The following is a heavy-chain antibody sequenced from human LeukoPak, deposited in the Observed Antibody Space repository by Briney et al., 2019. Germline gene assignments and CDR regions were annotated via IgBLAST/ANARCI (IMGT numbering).Heavy chain of an antibody. CDR3: ARGLEDDFWSGYYRSEKNGFAAFDI. D-gene: IGHD3-3*01. V-gene: IGHV1-2*02. CDR2: INPNSGGT. CDR1: GYTFTGYY. J-gene: IGHJ3*02. Sequence: ASVKVSCKASGYTFTGYYMHWVRQAPGQGLEWMGWINPNSGGTNYAQKFQGRVTITRDTSISTAYMELSRLRSDDTAVYYCARGLEDDFWSGYYRSEKNGFAAFDIWGQGTMVTVSS.